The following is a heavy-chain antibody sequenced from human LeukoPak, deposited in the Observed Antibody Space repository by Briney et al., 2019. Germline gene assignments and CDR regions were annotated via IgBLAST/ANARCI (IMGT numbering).Heavy chain of an antibody. CDR3: ARHVAYIPRRQGAFDV. CDR1: DVSISTKSYY. V-gene: IGHV4-39*01. J-gene: IGHJ3*01. D-gene: IGHD3-16*01. Sequence: PSETLSLTCAVSDVSISTKSYYWGWVRQPPGKGLEWIGNVYYTGSTDYTPSLKSRVTTSVDMSKNQFSLDLTSVTAADTAVYYCARHVAYIPRRQGAFDVWGQGTTVYVSS. CDR2: VYYTGST.